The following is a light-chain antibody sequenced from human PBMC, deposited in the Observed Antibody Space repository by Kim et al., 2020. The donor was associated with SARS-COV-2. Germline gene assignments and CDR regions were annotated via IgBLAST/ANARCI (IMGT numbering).Light chain of an antibody. CDR2: GAS. CDR3: QQYDSSPYT. V-gene: IGKV3-20*01. J-gene: IGKJ2*01. CDR1: QSVSSSY. Sequence: LSPGERATLSCRASQSVSSSYLAWYQQKPGQTPRLLIYGASSRATGIPDRFSGSGSGTDFTLIISRLEPEDFAVYYCQQYDSSPYTFGQGTKLEI.